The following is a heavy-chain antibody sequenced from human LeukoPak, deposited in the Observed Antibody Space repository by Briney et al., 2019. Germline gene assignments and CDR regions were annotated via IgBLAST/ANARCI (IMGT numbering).Heavy chain of an antibody. CDR1: GFTFSAYN. CDR3: AKEGHDYGDSPPDY. CDR2: ITTSSSYM. J-gene: IGHJ4*02. D-gene: IGHD4-17*01. Sequence: GGSLRLSCAASGFTFSAYNMNWVRRTPGKGLEWVSSITTSSSYMFYADSVRGRFTISRDNAENSLYLQMNSLRAEDTAVYYCAKEGHDYGDSPPDYWGQGTLVTVSS. V-gene: IGHV3-21*01.